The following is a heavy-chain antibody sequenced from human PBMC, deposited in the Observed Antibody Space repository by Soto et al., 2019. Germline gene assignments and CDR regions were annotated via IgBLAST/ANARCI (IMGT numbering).Heavy chain of an antibody. J-gene: IGHJ6*02. D-gene: IGHD4-17*01. Sequence: QVQLVQSGAEVKKPGSSVKVSCKASGGTLSNYAFTWVRQAPRQGLEWMGGIIPIFNTANYAQKFQGRVTITADESTSTAYMEVNSLRSEDTAVYYCARVRPTDYVGNYNNGMDVWGQGTTVTVSS. CDR1: GGTLSNYA. CDR2: IIPIFNTA. V-gene: IGHV1-69*01. CDR3: ARVRPTDYVGNYNNGMDV.